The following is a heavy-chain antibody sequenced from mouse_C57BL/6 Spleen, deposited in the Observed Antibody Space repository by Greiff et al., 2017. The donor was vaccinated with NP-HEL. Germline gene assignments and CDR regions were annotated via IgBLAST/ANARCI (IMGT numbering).Heavy chain of an antibody. J-gene: IGHJ4*01. D-gene: IGHD2-1*01. CDR2: IDPANGNA. V-gene: IGHV14-3*01. CDR3: ARRPYGNSYAMDY. Sequence: EVQLQESVADLVRPGASVKLSCTASGFNIKNTYMHWVKQRPEQGLEWIGRIDPANGNAKYAPKFQGKATITADTSSNTAYLQLSSLTSEDTAIYYCARRPYGNSYAMDYWGQGTSVTVSS. CDR1: GFNIKNTY.